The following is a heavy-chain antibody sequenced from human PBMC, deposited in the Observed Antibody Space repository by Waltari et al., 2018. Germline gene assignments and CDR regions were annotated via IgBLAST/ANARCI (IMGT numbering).Heavy chain of an antibody. V-gene: IGHV4-39*01. D-gene: IGHD3-22*01. CDR2: LYYNGST. CDR3: ASFNAWDYDLDY. Sequence: QLQLQESGPGLVTPSETLSLTCSGSGGSISSMHYFWGWIRQPPGKGLEWIGSLYYNGSTYYNPSLQSRVTMSIDAPKNQLSLRLSSVTAADTAVYFCASFNAWDYDLDYWGQGALVTVSS. J-gene: IGHJ4*02. CDR1: GGSISSMHYF.